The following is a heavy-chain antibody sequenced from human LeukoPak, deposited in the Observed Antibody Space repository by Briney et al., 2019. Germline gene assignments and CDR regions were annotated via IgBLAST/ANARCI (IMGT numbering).Heavy chain of an antibody. J-gene: IGHJ4*02. V-gene: IGHV3-30*02. CDR3: AKDTNRVYYFDY. Sequence: TGGSLRLSCAASGFTFSSYGMHWVRQAPGKGLEWVAFIRYDGSNKYYADSVKGRLTISRDNSKNTLYLQMNSLRAEDTPVYSCAKDTNRVYYFDYWGQGSLVTVSS. CDR2: IRYDGSNK. CDR1: GFTFSSYG. D-gene: IGHD1-14*01.